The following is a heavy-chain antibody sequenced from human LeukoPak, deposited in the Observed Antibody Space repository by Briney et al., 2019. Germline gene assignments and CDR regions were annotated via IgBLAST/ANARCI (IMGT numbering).Heavy chain of an antibody. CDR3: ARGEMATIKTGFDY. D-gene: IGHD5-24*01. V-gene: IGHV1-69*05. CDR1: GGTFSSYA. CDR2: IIPIFGTA. J-gene: IGHJ4*02. Sequence: SVKVSCKASGGTFSSYAISWVRQAPGQGLEWMGGIIPIFGTANYAQKFQGGVTITTDESTSTAYMELSSLRSEDTAVYYCARGEMATIKTGFDYWGQGTLVTVSS.